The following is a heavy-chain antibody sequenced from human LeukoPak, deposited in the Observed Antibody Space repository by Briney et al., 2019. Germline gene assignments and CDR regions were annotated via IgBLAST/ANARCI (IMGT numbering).Heavy chain of an antibody. CDR1: GFTFRNAW. D-gene: IGHD3-22*01. Sequence: GGSLRVSCAASGFTFRNAWMSWVRQAPGEGLEWVGRVKNKADGGTTDYAAPVKGRFTISRDDSKNTLYLQMNSLKTEDTAVYYCTILYSSEDYFDYWGQGALVTVSS. J-gene: IGHJ4*02. CDR3: TILYSSEDYFDY. CDR2: VKNKADGGTT. V-gene: IGHV3-15*01.